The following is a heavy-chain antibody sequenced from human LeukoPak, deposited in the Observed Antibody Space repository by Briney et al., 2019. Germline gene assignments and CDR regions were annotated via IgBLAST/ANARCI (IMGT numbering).Heavy chain of an antibody. CDR3: ARSLGQDYDYVWGSYRSPFDY. D-gene: IGHD3-16*02. CDR1: GGSISSYY. CDR2: IYYSGST. Sequence: SETLSLTCTVSGGSISSYYWSWVRQPPGKGLEWIGYIYYSGSTNYNPSLKSRVTISVDTSKNQFSLKLSSVTAADTAVYYCARSLGQDYDYVWGSYRSPFDYWGQGTLVTVSS. V-gene: IGHV4-59*01. J-gene: IGHJ4*02.